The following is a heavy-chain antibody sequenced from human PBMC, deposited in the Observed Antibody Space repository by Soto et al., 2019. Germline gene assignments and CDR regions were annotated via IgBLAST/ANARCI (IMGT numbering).Heavy chain of an antibody. J-gene: IGHJ4*02. Sequence: PGGSLRLSCAASGFTFSSYAMSWVRQAPGKGLEWVSAISGSGGSTYYADSVKGRFTISRDNSKNTLYLQMNSLRAEDTAVYYCARTMLELGDFDYWGQGTLGTVSS. D-gene: IGHD1-7*01. CDR3: ARTMLELGDFDY. V-gene: IGHV3-23*01. CDR1: GFTFSSYA. CDR2: ISGSGGST.